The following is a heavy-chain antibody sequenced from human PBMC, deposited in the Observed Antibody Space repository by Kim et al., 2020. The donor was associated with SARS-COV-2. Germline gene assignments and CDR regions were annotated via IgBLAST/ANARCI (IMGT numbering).Heavy chain of an antibody. CDR3: ARTSMGATSGWFDP. CDR1: GGTFSSYA. Sequence: SVKVSCKASGGTFSSYAISLVRQAPGQGLEWMGGIIPIFGTANYAQKFQGRVTITADESTSTAYMELSSLRSEDTAVYYCARTSMGATSGWFDPWGQGTMVTVSS. V-gene: IGHV1-69*13. D-gene: IGHD1-26*01. CDR2: IIPIFGTA. J-gene: IGHJ5*02.